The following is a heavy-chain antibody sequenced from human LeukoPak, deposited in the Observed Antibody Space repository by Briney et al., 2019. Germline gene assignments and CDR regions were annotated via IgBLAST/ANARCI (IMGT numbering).Heavy chain of an antibody. CDR2: IYTSGST. J-gene: IGHJ2*01. V-gene: IGHV4-4*07. CDR3: ARLFPSARSL. Sequence: SETLSLTCTVSGGSISGYYWSWIRQPPGKRLEWIGRIYTSGSTNYNPSLKSRVTMSVDTSKNQFSLKLSSVTAADTAVYYCARLFPSARSLWGRGTLVTVSS. CDR1: GGSISGYY.